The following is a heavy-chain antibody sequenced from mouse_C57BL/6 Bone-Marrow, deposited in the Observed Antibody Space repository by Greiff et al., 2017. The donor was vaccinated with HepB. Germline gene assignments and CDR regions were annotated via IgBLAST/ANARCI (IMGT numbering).Heavy chain of an antibody. J-gene: IGHJ4*01. CDR1: GFTFSSYA. V-gene: IGHV5-4*01. CDR2: ISDGGSYT. CDR3: ARGDYYGYYYAMDY. D-gene: IGHD1-1*01. Sequence: DVQLQESGGGLVKPGGSLKLSCAASGFTFSSYAMSWVRQTPEKRLEWVATISDGGSYTYYPDNVKGRFTISRDNAKNNLYLQMSHLKSEDTAMYYCARGDYYGYYYAMDYWGQGTSVTVSS.